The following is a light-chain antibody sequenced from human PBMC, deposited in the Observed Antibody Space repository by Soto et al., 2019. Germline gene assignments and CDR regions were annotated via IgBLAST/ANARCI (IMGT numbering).Light chain of an antibody. J-gene: IGLJ1*01. CDR2: EVN. CDR1: SSDVGGYDY. V-gene: IGLV2-8*01. CDR3: TSYAGGNNV. Sequence: QSALTQPPSASGSNGQSVTISCTGTSSDVGGYDYVSWYQQYPGKVPKLMVYEVNKRPSGVPDRFSGSKSGNTASLTVSGLQAEDEADYYCTSYAGGNNVFGTGTKLTVL.